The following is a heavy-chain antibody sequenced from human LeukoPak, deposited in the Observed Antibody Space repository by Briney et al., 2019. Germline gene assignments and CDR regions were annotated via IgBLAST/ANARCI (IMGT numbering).Heavy chain of an antibody. D-gene: IGHD3-10*01. J-gene: IGHJ6*02. V-gene: IGHV4-4*07. Sequence: KASETLSLTCTVSGGSISSYYWSWIRQPAGKGLEWIGRIYTSWSTNYNPSLKSRVTMSVDTSKNQFSLKLSSVTAADTAVYYCARDFLDYYGSGSYYYYYYGMDVWGQGTTVTVSS. CDR2: IYTSWST. CDR3: ARDFLDYYGSGSYYYYYYGMDV. CDR1: GGSISSYY.